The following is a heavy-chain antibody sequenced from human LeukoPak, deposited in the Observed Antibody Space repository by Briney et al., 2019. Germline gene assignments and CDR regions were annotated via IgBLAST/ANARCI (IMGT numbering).Heavy chain of an antibody. J-gene: IGHJ4*02. V-gene: IGHV3-30*04. CDR2: ISYDGSNK. D-gene: IGHD6-19*01. Sequence: PGGSLRLSCAASGFTFSSYAMHWVRQAPGKGLEWVAVISYDGSNKYYADSVKGRFTISRDNSKNTLYLQMNSLRAEDTAVYYCARVHSSGLDYWGQGTLVTVSS. CDR1: GFTFSSYA. CDR3: ARVHSSGLDY.